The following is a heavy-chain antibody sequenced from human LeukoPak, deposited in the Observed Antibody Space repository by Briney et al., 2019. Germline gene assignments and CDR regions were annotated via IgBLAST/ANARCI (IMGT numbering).Heavy chain of an antibody. CDR3: AKERGSYDPIDY. CDR1: GFTSSTYW. J-gene: IGHJ4*02. D-gene: IGHD1-26*01. CDR2: IKQDGSET. Sequence: PGGSLRLSCAASGFTSSTYWMSWVRQAPGKGLEWVASIKQDGSETYYVDSVKGRFTLSRDNAKNSLYLQMNSLRADDTAVYYCAKERGSYDPIDYWGRGTLVTVSS. V-gene: IGHV3-7*03.